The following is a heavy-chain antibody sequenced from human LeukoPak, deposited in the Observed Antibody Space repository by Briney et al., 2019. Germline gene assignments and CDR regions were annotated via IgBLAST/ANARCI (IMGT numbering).Heavy chain of an antibody. J-gene: IGHJ4*02. CDR1: GFTFSSYW. V-gene: IGHV3-7*04. CDR3: ARFDTPMAFDY. D-gene: IGHD5-18*01. CDR2: IKEDGSEK. Sequence: GGSLRLSCAASGFTFSSYWMSWVGQAPGKGLEWVGNIKEDGSEKYYVASVKGRFTISRDNAKNSLYLQMNSLRAEDTAAYYCARFDTPMAFDYWGQGTLVTVSS.